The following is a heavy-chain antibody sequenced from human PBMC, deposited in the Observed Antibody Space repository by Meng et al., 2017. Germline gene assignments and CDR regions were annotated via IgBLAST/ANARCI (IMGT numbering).Heavy chain of an antibody. CDR2: ITKDGSRK. CDR3: ARDFDY. CDR1: GFIFSNYE. Sequence: QGQVVGVGGAVVPPGRSLTLSCAASGFIFSNYEMHWVRQAPGKGLEWVACITKDGSRKYYLGSVRGRFTISRDNSKNTLYLEMNSLRSEDTALYYCARDFDYWGQGTLVTVSS. V-gene: IGHV3-30*16. J-gene: IGHJ4*02.